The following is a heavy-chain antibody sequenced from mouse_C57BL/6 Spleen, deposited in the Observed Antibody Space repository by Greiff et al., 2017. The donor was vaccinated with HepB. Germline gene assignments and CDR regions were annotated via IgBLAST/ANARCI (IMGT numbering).Heavy chain of an antibody. CDR3: AREALYYGLDY. CDR2: IDPSDSET. Sequence: VQLQQPGAELVRPGSSVKLSCKASGYTFTSYWMHWVKQRPIQGLEWIGNIDPSDSETHYNQKFKDKATLTVDKSSSTAYMQLSSLTSEDSAVYYCAREALYYGLDYWGQGTTLTVSS. V-gene: IGHV1-52*01. J-gene: IGHJ2*01. CDR1: GYTFTSYW. D-gene: IGHD1-1*01.